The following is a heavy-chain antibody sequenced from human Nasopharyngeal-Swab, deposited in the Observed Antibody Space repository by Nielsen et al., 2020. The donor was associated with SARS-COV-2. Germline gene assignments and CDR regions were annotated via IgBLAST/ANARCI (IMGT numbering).Heavy chain of an antibody. CDR2: TWYDESNK. V-gene: IGHV3-33*01. J-gene: IGHJ6*02. D-gene: IGHD5-12*01. Sequence: GGSLRLSCAASGFTFSSYGMHWVRQAPGKGLEWVVVTWYDESNKYYADSVKGRITISRDNSKNTLYLQMNSLRAEDTAVYYCARDRGATTYGMDVWGQGTTVTVSS. CDR1: GFTFSSYG. CDR3: ARDRGATTYGMDV.